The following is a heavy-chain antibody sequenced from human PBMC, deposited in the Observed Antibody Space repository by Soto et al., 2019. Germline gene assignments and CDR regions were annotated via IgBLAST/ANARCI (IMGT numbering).Heavy chain of an antibody. Sequence: GGSLRLSCAASGFTFSTFAMSWVRQAPGGGLEWVSSISGRGTIIYYAHSVNGRFIISRDNSQSALYLEMNNLRAEDTAVYYCTRTHSGYTGYDAYDIWGQGTLVTVSS. V-gene: IGHV3-23*01. CDR2: ISGRGTII. D-gene: IGHD5-12*01. J-gene: IGHJ3*02. CDR1: GFTFSTFA. CDR3: TRTHSGYTGYDAYDI.